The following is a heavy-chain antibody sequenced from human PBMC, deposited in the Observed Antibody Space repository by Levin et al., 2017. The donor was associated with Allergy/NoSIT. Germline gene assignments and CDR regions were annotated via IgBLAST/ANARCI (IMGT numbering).Heavy chain of an antibody. D-gene: IGHD3-10*01. V-gene: IGHV5-51*01. CDR3: VRQRWYGSGSHFSGMGY. Sequence: KSGESLKISCKGSGYDFANYWIGWVRQRPGKGLEWVAMIYPADTDIRKSPPLQGQVIMSADKSMRTAYLQWRSLKASDSGVYYCVRQRWYGSGSHFSGMGYWGQGTLVTVSS. J-gene: IGHJ1*01. CDR1: GYDFANYW. CDR2: IYPADTDI.